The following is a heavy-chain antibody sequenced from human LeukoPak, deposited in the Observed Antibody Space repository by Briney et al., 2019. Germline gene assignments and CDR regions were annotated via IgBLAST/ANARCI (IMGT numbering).Heavy chain of an antibody. J-gene: IGHJ4*02. CDR1: GFTFSSYC. CDR3: ARDKVVGTTYFDY. Sequence: PGGSLRPSCAASGFTFSSYCMSWVRQAPGKGLEWVANIKQDGSEKYYVDSVKGRFTISRDNAKNSLYLQMNSLRAEDTAVYYCARDKVVGTTYFDYWGQGTLVTVSS. CDR2: IKQDGSEK. D-gene: IGHD1-26*01. V-gene: IGHV3-7*01.